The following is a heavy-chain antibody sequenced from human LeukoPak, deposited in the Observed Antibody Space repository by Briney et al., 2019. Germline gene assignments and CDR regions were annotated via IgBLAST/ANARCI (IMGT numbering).Heavy chain of an antibody. CDR2: IYSGGST. J-gene: IGHJ4*02. Sequence: PGGSLRLSCAPSGFTASSNYMSWVRQAPRKGLDWVSVIYSGGSTYYPASVKGRFTISRDNSKNTLYLQMNSLRAEDTAVYYCATSVLRYFDWLSHFDSWGQGTLVTVSS. CDR3: ATSVLRYFDWLSHFDS. D-gene: IGHD3-9*01. V-gene: IGHV3-53*01. CDR1: GFTASSNY.